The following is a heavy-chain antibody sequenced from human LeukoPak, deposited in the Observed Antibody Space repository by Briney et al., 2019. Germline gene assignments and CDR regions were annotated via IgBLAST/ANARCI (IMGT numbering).Heavy chain of an antibody. V-gene: IGHV3-7*01. CDR1: GFIFSSYW. Sequence: GGSLRLSCAASGFIFSSYWMAWVRQAPGKGLEWVANIKEDGSEKNYVDSVKGRFTISRDNAKNSLYLQMNSLRAEDTAVYYCARAGFSFSDYSGSFFDYWGQGTLVTVSS. CDR2: IKEDGSEK. D-gene: IGHD3-10*01. J-gene: IGHJ4*02. CDR3: ARAGFSFSDYSGSFFDY.